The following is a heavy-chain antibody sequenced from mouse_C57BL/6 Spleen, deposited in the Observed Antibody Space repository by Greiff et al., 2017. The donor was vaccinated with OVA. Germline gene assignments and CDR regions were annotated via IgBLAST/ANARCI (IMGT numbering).Heavy chain of an antibody. CDR2: INPSSGYT. D-gene: IGHD1-1*01. J-gene: IGHJ3*01. CDR3: RGEGGDGSSYGLAY. Sequence: VQLQEPGADLAKPGASVKLSCKASGYTFTSYWMHWVKQRPGQGLEWIGYINPSSGYTKYNQKFKDKATLTADKSSSTAYMQLSRLTYEDSVEYCGRGEGGDGSSYGLAYWGQGTLVTVSA. V-gene: IGHV1-7*01. CDR1: GYTFTSYW.